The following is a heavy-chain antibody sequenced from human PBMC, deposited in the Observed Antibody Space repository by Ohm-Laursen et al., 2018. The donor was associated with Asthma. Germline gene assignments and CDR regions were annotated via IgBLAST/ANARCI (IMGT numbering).Heavy chain of an antibody. V-gene: IGHV3-30*18. D-gene: IGHD6-13*01. CDR1: GFTFSSYG. CDR2: ISYDGSNK. J-gene: IGHJ5*02. CDR3: AKRDYDAGTTFDP. Sequence: RSLRLSCSASGFTFSSYGMHWVRQAPGKGLEWVAVISYDGSNKYYADSVKGRFTISRDNSKNTLYLQMNSLRAEDTAVYYCAKRDYDAGTTFDPWGQGTLVTVSS.